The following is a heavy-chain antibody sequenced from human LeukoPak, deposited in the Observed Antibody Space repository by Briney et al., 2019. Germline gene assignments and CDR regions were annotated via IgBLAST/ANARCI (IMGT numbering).Heavy chain of an antibody. D-gene: IGHD5-18*01. CDR3: ARDMGYNYGFFDS. CDR1: GFTVSSNY. V-gene: IGHV3-30-3*01. J-gene: IGHJ4*02. CDR2: ISYDGSPK. Sequence: GGSLRLSCAASGFTVSSNYMSWVRQAPGKGLEWVASISYDGSPKYNADSVKGPFTISRDNPKNTLYLQINSLSPDDTAVYYCARDMGYNYGFFDSWGQGTLVTVSS.